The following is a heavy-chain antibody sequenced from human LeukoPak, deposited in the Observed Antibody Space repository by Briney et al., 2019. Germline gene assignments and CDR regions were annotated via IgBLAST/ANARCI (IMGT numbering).Heavy chain of an antibody. D-gene: IGHD1-26*01. J-gene: IGHJ3*02. CDR3: ARAVAATLGDAFDI. Sequence: GGSLRLSCAASGFTFSSYDMNWVRQAPGKGLEWVSYISSSGSTIYYADSVKGRFTISRDNAKNSLYLQMNSLRAEDTAVYYCARAVAATLGDAFDIWGQGTMVTVSS. V-gene: IGHV3-48*03. CDR1: GFTFSSYD. CDR2: ISSSGSTI.